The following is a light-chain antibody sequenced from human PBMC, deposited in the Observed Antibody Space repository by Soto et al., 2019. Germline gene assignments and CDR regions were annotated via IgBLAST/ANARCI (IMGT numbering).Light chain of an antibody. CDR3: GADHGSGSNFAWV. CDR1: SGYSNYK. Sequence: QAVVTQPPSASASLGASVTLTCTLSSGYSNYKVDWYQQRPGKGPRFVMRVGTGGIVGSKGDGIPDRFSVLGSGLNRYLTIKNIQEEGESDYHCGADHGSGSNFAWVFGGGTKLTVL. J-gene: IGLJ3*02. V-gene: IGLV9-49*01. CDR2: VGTGGIVG.